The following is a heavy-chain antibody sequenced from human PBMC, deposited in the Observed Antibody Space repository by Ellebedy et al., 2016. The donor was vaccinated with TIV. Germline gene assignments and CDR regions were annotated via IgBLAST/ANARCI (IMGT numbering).Heavy chain of an antibody. CDR2: INHSGST. V-gene: IGHV4-34*01. D-gene: IGHD3-3*01. J-gene: IGHJ5*02. Sequence: GSLRLXXAVYGGSFSGYYWSWIRQPPGKGLEWIGEINHSGSTNYNPSLKSRVTISVDTSKNQFSLKLSSVTAADTAVYYCARAAITIFGIRPINWFDPWGQGTLVTVSS. CDR3: ARAAITIFGIRPINWFDP. CDR1: GGSFSGYY.